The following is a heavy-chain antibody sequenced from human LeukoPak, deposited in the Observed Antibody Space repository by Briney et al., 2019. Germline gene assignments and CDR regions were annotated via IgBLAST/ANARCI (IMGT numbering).Heavy chain of an antibody. CDR3: AREGGITMITTPESNFDY. D-gene: IGHD3-22*01. Sequence: PGGSLRLSCAASGFTFSSYSMNWVRQAPGKGLEWVSSISSSSSYIYYADSVKGRFTISRDNAKNSLYLQMNSLRAEDTAVYYCAREGGITMITTPESNFDYWGQGTLVTVSS. V-gene: IGHV3-21*01. CDR1: GFTFSSYS. CDR2: ISSSSSYI. J-gene: IGHJ4*02.